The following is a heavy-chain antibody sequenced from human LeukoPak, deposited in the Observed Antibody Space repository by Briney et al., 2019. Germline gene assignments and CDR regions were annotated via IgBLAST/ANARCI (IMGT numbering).Heavy chain of an antibody. V-gene: IGHV4-39*01. CDR2: IYYSGST. D-gene: IGHD6-19*01. CDR3: ARFSSGWHRDY. J-gene: IGHJ4*02. Sequence: SETLSLTCTVSGGSISSSSYYWGWIRQPPGKGLEWIGSIYYSGSTYYNPSLKSRVTISVDTSKNQFSLKLSFVTAADTAVYYCARFSSGWHRDYWGQGTLVTVSS. CDR1: GGSISSSSYY.